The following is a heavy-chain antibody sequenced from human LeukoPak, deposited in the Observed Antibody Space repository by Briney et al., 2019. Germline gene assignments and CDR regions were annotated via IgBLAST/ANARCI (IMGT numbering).Heavy chain of an antibody. V-gene: IGHV1-2*02. D-gene: IGHD3-10*01. CDR3: ARLNYYGSGSYYNELGY. CDR1: GYTFTGYY. J-gene: IGHJ4*02. CDR2: INPNSGGT. Sequence: GASVKVSCKASGYTFTGYYMHWVRQAPGQGLEWVGWINPNSGGTNYAQKFQGKVTMTRDTSISTAYMELSGLRSDDTAVYYCARLNYYGSGSYYNELGYWGQGTLVTVSS.